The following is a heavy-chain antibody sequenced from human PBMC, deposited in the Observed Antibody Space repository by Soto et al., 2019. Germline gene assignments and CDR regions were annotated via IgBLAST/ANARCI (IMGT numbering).Heavy chain of an antibody. D-gene: IGHD3-22*01. J-gene: IGHJ4*02. V-gene: IGHV3-43*02. Sequence: GESLKISCAASGFTFDDYAMHWVRQAPGKGLEWVSLISGDGGSTYYADSVKGRFTIYRDNSKNSLYLQMNSLRTEDTALYYGAKEGGAMRDSSCYYYWGQGTLVTVSS. CDR2: ISGDGGST. CDR1: GFTFDDYA. CDR3: AKEGGAMRDSSCYYY.